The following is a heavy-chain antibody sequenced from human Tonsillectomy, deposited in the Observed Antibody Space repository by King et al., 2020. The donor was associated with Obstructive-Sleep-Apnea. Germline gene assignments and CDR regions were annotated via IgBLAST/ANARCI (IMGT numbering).Heavy chain of an antibody. CDR1: GFTFSSYS. CDR3: AREKVAGTLFFDY. D-gene: IGHD6-19*01. V-gene: IGHV3-21*01. J-gene: IGHJ4*02. Sequence: VQLVESGGGLVKPGGSLRLSCAASGFTFSSYSMNWVRQAPGKGLEWVSSISSSSSYIYYADSVKGRFTISRDNAKNSLYLQMNSLRAEDTAVYYCAREKVAGTLFFDYWGQGTLVTVSS. CDR2: ISSSSSYI.